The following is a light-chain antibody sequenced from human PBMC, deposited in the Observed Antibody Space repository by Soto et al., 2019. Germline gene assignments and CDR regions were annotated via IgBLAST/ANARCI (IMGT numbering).Light chain of an antibody. J-gene: IGKJ4*01. Sequence: IQMPQSPSTLSASVGDRVTITCRASQRISSWLAWYQQKPGKAPKLLIYDASISEIGVPSRFSGSGSGTEFTLTINSLQPDDFATYYCQHFNSFFGGGTKVEIK. CDR1: QRISSW. CDR2: DAS. V-gene: IGKV1-5*01. CDR3: QHFNSF.